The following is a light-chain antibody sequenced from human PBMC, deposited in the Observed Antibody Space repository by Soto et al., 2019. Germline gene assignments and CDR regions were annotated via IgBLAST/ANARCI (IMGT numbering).Light chain of an antibody. CDR3: SSYTSSSTLV. CDR1: SRDVGGYNY. J-gene: IGLJ1*01. Sequence: QSALTQPASVSGSPGQSITISCTGTSRDVGGYNYVSWYQQHPGKAPKLMIYEVSNRPSGVSNRFSGSKSDNTASQSISGLQAEDESDYYCSSYTSSSTLVFGTGTKVTVL. CDR2: EVS. V-gene: IGLV2-14*01.